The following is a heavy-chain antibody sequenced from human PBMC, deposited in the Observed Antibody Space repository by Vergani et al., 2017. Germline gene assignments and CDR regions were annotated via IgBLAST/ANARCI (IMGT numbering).Heavy chain of an antibody. J-gene: IGHJ5*02. D-gene: IGHD1-26*01. V-gene: IGHV3-23*01. CDR3: ARDHLGEKQGATGWFDP. CDR1: GFTFSSYA. Sequence: EVQLLESGGGLVQPGGSLRLSCAASGFTFSSYAMSWVRQAPGKGLEWVSAISGSGGSTYYADSVKGRFTISRDNSKNTLYLQMNSLRAEDTAVYYCARDHLGEKQGATGWFDPWGQGTLVTVSS. CDR2: ISGSGGST.